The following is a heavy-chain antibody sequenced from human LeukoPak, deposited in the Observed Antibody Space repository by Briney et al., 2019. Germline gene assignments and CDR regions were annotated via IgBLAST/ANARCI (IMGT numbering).Heavy chain of an antibody. V-gene: IGHV4-34*01. D-gene: IGHD3-10*01. CDR1: GGSFSGYY. Sequence: PETLSLTCAVYGGSFSGYYWSWIRQPPGKGLEWIGEINHSGSTNYNPSLKSRVTISVDTSKNQFSLKLSSVTAADTAVYYCARGLGPVIDPWGQGILVTVSS. J-gene: IGHJ5*02. CDR3: ARGLGPVIDP. CDR2: INHSGST.